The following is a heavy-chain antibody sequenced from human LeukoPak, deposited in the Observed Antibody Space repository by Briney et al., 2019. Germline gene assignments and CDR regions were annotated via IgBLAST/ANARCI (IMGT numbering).Heavy chain of an antibody. J-gene: IGHJ4*02. V-gene: IGHV1-46*01. CDR3: ARDHCSGGSCYLLDY. CDR1: GYTFTSYY. D-gene: IGHD2-15*01. Sequence: ASVKVSCKASGYTFTSYYMHWVRQAPGQGLEWMGIINPSGGSTSYAQKFQGRVTMTRDTSTSTVYMELSSLRSEDTAVYYCARDHCSGGSCYLLDYWGQGTLVTVSS. CDR2: INPSGGST.